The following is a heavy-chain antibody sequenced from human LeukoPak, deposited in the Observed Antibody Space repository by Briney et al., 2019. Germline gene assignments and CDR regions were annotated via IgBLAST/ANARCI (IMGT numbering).Heavy chain of an antibody. CDR1: GFTFSSYG. J-gene: IGHJ4*02. Sequence: GGSLRLSCAASGFTFSSYGMHWVRQAPGKGLEWVAVIWYDGRNKYYADSVKGRFTISRDNSKNTLYLQMNSLRAEDTAVYYCARRHHFGFLDSWGQGTLVTVSS. CDR2: IWYDGRNK. V-gene: IGHV3-33*01. D-gene: IGHD3-10*01. CDR3: ARRHHFGFLDS.